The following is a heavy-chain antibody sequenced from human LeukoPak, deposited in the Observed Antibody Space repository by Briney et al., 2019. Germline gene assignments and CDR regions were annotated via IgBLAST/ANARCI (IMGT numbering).Heavy chain of an antibody. D-gene: IGHD3-22*01. Sequence: GGSLRLSRAASGFTFSSYWMHWVRQAPGKGLVWVSRINSDGSNTSYADSVKGRFTISRDNAKNTLYLQMNSLRAEDTAVYYCARGGPTYYYDSSGYSYNWFDPWGQGTLVTVSS. CDR2: INSDGSNT. V-gene: IGHV3-74*01. CDR1: GFTFSSYW. CDR3: ARGGPTYYYDSSGYSYNWFDP. J-gene: IGHJ5*02.